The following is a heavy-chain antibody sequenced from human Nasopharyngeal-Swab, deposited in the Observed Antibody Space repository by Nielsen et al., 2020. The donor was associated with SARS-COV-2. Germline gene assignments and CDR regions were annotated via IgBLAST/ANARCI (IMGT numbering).Heavy chain of an antibody. J-gene: IGHJ4*02. CDR2: ISAYNGNT. CDR1: GYTFTSYG. Sequence: ASVKVSCKASGYTFTSYGISWVRQAPGQGLEWMGWISAYNGNTNYAQKLQGRVTMTTDTSTSTAYMELRSLRSADTAVYYCARDDSSNYDFWSVYYTSFDYWVQGTLVTVSS. CDR3: ARDDSSNYDFWSVYYTSFDY. D-gene: IGHD3-3*01. V-gene: IGHV1-18*01.